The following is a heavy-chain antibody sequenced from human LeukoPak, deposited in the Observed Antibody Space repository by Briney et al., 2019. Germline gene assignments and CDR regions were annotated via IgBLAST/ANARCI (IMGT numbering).Heavy chain of an antibody. V-gene: IGHV1-69*05. CDR2: IIPIFGTL. CDR3: ATVTATIRYGSGSYLYYYYGMDV. Sequence: ASVKVSCKASGATFSSYAINWVRQAPGQGLEWMGGIIPIFGTLNYAQKFQGRVTITTDASSSTAYMELSSLRSEDTAVYYCATVTATIRYGSGSYLYYYYGMDVWGQGTTVTVSS. J-gene: IGHJ6*02. D-gene: IGHD3-10*01. CDR1: GATFSSYA.